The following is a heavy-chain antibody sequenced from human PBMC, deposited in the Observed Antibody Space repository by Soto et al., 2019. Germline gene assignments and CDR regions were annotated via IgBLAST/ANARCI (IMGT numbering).Heavy chain of an antibody. Sequence: PGGSLRLSCAASGFTFSSYGMHWVRQAPGKGLKWVAVIWYDGSNKYYADSVKGRFTISRDNSKNTLYLQMNSLRAEDTAVYYCARDYRDTAMVFPPGYWGQGTLVTVSS. CDR2: IWYDGSNK. CDR3: ARDYRDTAMVFPPGY. D-gene: IGHD5-18*01. J-gene: IGHJ4*02. CDR1: GFTFSSYG. V-gene: IGHV3-33*08.